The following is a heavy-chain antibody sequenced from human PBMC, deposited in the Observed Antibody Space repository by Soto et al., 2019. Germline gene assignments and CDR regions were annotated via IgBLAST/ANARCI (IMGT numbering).Heavy chain of an antibody. CDR2: IYYSGCT. V-gene: IGHV4-59*01. J-gene: IGHJ4*02. CDR1: GGSISSYY. CDR3: ARGKSSGYYFDFDY. D-gene: IGHD3-22*01. Sequence: QVQLQESGPGLVKPSETLSLTCTVSGGSISSYYWSWIRQPPGKGLEWIGYIYYSGCTNYNPSLKSRVTISVDTSKNQFSLKLSSVTAADTAVYYCARGKSSGYYFDFDYWGQGTLVTVSS.